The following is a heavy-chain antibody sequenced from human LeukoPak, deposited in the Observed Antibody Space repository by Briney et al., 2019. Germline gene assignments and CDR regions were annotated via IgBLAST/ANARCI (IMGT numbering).Heavy chain of an antibody. Sequence: PSETLSLTCTVSGGSISSYYWSWLRQPPGKGLEWIGYIYYSGSTNYNPSLKSRVTISVDPSKNQFSLKLSCVTAADTAVYYCARGYGGYVYYYYYYMDVWGKGTTVTVSS. D-gene: IGHD4-17*01. CDR3: ARGYGGYVYYYYYYMDV. J-gene: IGHJ6*03. V-gene: IGHV4-59*01. CDR2: IYYSGST. CDR1: GGSISSYY.